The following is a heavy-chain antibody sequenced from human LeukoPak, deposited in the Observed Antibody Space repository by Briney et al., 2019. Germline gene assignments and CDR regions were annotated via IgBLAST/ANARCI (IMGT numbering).Heavy chain of an antibody. D-gene: IGHD3-16*01. CDR1: GYTFTGYY. Sequence: GASVKVSCKASGYTFTGYYMHWVRQASGQGLEWMGWINPNSGGTNYAQKFQGRVTMTRDTSISTAYMELSRLRSDDTAVYYCARVYLPFDGGWSYYMDVWGKGTTVTVSS. CDR2: INPNSGGT. CDR3: ARVYLPFDGGWSYYMDV. J-gene: IGHJ6*03. V-gene: IGHV1-2*02.